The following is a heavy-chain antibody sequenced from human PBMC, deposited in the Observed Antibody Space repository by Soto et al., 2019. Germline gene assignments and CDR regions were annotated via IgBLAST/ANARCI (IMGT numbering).Heavy chain of an antibody. CDR2: ISGSGGST. Sequence: GGSLRLSCAASGFTFSSYAMSWVRQAPGKGLEWISAISGSGGSTYYADSVKGRFTISRDNSKNTLYLQMNSLRAEDTAVYYCAKEAPEDSSGYYYGLPITYFDYWGQGTLVTVSS. J-gene: IGHJ4*02. CDR3: AKEAPEDSSGYYYGLPITYFDY. V-gene: IGHV3-23*01. CDR1: GFTFSSYA. D-gene: IGHD3-22*01.